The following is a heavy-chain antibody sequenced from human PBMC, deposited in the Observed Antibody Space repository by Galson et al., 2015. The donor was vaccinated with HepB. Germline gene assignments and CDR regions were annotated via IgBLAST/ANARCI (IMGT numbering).Heavy chain of an antibody. V-gene: IGHV1-24*01. J-gene: IGHJ3*02. CDR2: FDPEDGET. CDR1: GYTLTELS. Sequence: SVKVSCKVSGYTLTELSMHWVRQAPGKGLEWMGGFDPEDGETIYLQKFQGRVTMTEDTSTDTAYMELSSLRSEDTAVYYCATLHAGDTVMVGGHAFDIWGQGTMVTVSS. D-gene: IGHD5-18*01. CDR3: ATLHAGDTVMVGGHAFDI.